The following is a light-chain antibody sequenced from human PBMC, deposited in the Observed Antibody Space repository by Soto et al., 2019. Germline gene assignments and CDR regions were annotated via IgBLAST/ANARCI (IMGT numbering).Light chain of an antibody. CDR2: STN. CDR3: VLFVGSGIWV. CDR1: SGSVSISNY. J-gene: IGLJ3*02. V-gene: IGLV8-61*01. Sequence: QTVVTQEPSFSVSPGGTVTLTCGLRSGSVSISNYPSWHQQTPGQAPRTLIYSTNIRSSGVPARFSGSIVGNKAALTITEAQADDESVYYCVLFVGSGIWVFGGGTQLTVL.